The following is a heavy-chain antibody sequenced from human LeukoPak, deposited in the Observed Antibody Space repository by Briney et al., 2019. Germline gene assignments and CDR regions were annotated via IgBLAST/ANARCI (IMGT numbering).Heavy chain of an antibody. Sequence: GGSLRLSCAASGFTFSSYSMNWVRQAPGKGLEWVSYISSSSSTIYYADSMKGRFTISRDNAKNSLYLQMYSLRAEDTAVYYCARERVDYGDYYYYGMDVWGQGTTVTVSS. V-gene: IGHV3-48*04. CDR1: GFTFSSYS. CDR2: ISSSSSTI. CDR3: ARERVDYGDYYYYGMDV. D-gene: IGHD4-17*01. J-gene: IGHJ6*02.